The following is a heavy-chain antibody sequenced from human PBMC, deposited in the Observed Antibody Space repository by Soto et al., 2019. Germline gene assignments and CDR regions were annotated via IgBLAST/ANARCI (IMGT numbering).Heavy chain of an antibody. Sequence: SSVTVSCKSSGGTFSSYAIIWVRQAPGQGLEWMGGIIPIFGTANYAQKFQGRVTITADKSKSTAYMELSSLRSEDTAVYYCATDPYDSWSRSVGFYYHGRDVWGQGTTV. D-gene: IGHD3-3*01. CDR2: IIPIFGTA. CDR1: GGTFSSYA. V-gene: IGHV1-69*06. CDR3: ATDPYDSWSRSVGFYYHGRDV. J-gene: IGHJ6*02.